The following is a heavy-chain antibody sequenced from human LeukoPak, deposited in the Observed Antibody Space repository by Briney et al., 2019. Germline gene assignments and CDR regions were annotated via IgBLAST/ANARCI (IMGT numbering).Heavy chain of an antibody. J-gene: IGHJ4*02. CDR2: IYHSGST. CDR3: ARDRSGYGN. CDR1: GYSISSGYC. D-gene: IGHD5-12*01. V-gene: IGHV4-38-2*02. Sequence: SETLSLTCAVSGYSISSGYCSGWIRQPPGKGLEWIGSIYHSGSTYYNPSLKSRVTISVDTSKNQFSLKLSSVTAADTAVYYCARDRSGYGNWGQGTLVTVSS.